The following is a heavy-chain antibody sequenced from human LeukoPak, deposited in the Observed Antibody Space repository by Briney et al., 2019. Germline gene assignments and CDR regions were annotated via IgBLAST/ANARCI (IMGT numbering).Heavy chain of an antibody. CDR3: ASLSCSGGSCRDY. V-gene: IGHV4-34*01. CDR2: INHSGST. J-gene: IGHJ4*02. D-gene: IGHD2-15*01. CDR1: GGSFNGYY. Sequence: SETLSLTCAVYGGSFNGYYWSWIRQPPGKGLEWIGEINHSGSTNYNPSLKSRVTISVDTSKNQFSLKLSSVTAADTAVYYCASLSCSGGSCRDYWGQGTLVTVSS.